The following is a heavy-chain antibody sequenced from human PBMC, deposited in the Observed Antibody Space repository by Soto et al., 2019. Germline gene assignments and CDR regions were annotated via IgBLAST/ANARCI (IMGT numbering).Heavy chain of an antibody. J-gene: IGHJ6*02. CDR1: GFTFSSYA. CDR2: ISGSGGST. Sequence: VQLLESGGGLVQPGGSLRLSCAASGFTFSSYAMSWVRQAPGKGLEWVSAISGSGGSTYYADSVKGRFTISRDNSKXXXXXXXXXXXXXXXXXXXXXXXXXXXXXXXXVWGQGTTVTVSS. CDR3: XXXXXXXXXXXXV. V-gene: IGHV3-23*01.